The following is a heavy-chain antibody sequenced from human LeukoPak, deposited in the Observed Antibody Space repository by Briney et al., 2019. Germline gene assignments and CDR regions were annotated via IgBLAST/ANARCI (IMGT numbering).Heavy chain of an antibody. Sequence: ASVKVSCKASGYTFTSYDINWVRQATGQGLEWMGWMNPNSGNTGYAQKFQGRVTITRNTSISTAYMELSSLRSEDTAVYYCASVTPSSGSYYDYWGQGTLVTVSS. V-gene: IGHV1-8*03. J-gene: IGHJ4*02. CDR2: MNPNSGNT. D-gene: IGHD1-26*01. CDR3: ASVTPSSGSYYDY. CDR1: GYTFTSYD.